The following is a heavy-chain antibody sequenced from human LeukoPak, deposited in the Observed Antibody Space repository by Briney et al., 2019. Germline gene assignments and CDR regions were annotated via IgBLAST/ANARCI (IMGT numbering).Heavy chain of an antibody. CDR3: AREHYFYHMDA. J-gene: IGHJ6*03. CDR1: GFTFSSYN. Sequence: PGGSLRLSCAASGFTFSSYNMNWVRQAPGKGLEWVSSISSSSDYIYYADSVKGRFTISRDNAENSLYLQMNSLRAEDTAVYYCAREHYFYHMDAWGEGTTVTVSS. CDR2: ISSSSDYI. V-gene: IGHV3-21*01.